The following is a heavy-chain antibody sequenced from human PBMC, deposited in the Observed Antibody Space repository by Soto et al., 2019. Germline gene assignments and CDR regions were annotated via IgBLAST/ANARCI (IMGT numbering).Heavy chain of an antibody. J-gene: IGHJ4*02. CDR1: GVAFWSYG. D-gene: IGHD6-13*01. V-gene: IGHV3-33*01. Sequence: GGSLRLSCAASGVAFWSYGIHWVRQAPGKGLEWVALIWCDGSKKNYVDSVKGRFAISRDNSKNTLYLQMNSLRAEDTAVYYCARYVRSSWYEFDYWGQGTLVTVSS. CDR3: ARYVRSSWYEFDY. CDR2: IWCDGSKK.